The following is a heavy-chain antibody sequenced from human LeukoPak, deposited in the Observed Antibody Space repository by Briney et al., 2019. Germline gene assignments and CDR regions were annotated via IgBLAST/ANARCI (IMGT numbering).Heavy chain of an antibody. V-gene: IGHV3-7*01. D-gene: IGHD6-13*01. CDR3: ARGISAAGQY. J-gene: IGHJ4*02. Sequence: SGGSLRLSCAASGFTFSSYAMSWVRQAPGKGLEWVANIKHDGSEKYYVDSVKGRFTISRDNAKNSLYLQMNSLRAEDSAVYYCARGISAAGQYWGQGTLVTVSS. CDR2: IKHDGSEK. CDR1: GFTFSSYA.